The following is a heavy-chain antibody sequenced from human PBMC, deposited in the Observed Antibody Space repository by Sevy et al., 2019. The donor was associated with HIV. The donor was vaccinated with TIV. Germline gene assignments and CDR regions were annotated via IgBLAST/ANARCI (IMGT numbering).Heavy chain of an antibody. Sequence: GGSLRLSCAASGFIFSSYWMSWVRQAPGKGLEWVANINQDGSEKQYVDSVKGRFSISRDNAKNSLYQQMNSLRAEDTAVYYCARRGCSSTRCYQVGDWFDPWGQGTLVTVSS. CDR3: ARRGCSSTRCYQVGDWFDP. J-gene: IGHJ5*02. CDR1: GFIFSSYW. D-gene: IGHD2-2*01. V-gene: IGHV3-7*01. CDR2: INQDGSEK.